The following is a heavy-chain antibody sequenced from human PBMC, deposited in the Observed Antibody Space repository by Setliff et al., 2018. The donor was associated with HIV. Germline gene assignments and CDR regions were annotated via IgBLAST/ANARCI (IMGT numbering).Heavy chain of an antibody. D-gene: IGHD3-3*01. Sequence: ASVKVSCKASGYTFTSYYMHWVRQAPGQGLEWMGIINPSGGSTSYAQKFQGRVTMTRDTSTSTVYMELSSLRSEDTAVYYCARDQGNTIFGVVSRGWFDPWGQGTLVTVSS. V-gene: IGHV1-46*01. J-gene: IGHJ5*02. CDR2: INPSGGST. CDR1: GYTFTSYY. CDR3: ARDQGNTIFGVVSRGWFDP.